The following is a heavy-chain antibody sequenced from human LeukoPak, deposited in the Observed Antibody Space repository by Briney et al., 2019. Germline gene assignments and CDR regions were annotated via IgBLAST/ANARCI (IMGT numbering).Heavy chain of an antibody. CDR2: ISAYNGNT. D-gene: IGHD4-17*01. J-gene: IGHJ6*02. V-gene: IGHV1-18*01. CDR3: ARNHDYGDPYYYYGMDV. CDR1: GYTFTSYG. Sequence: ASVKVSCKASGYTFTSYGISWVRQAPGQGLEWMGWISAYNGNTNYAQKLQGRVTMTTDTSTSTAYMELRSLRSDDTAVYYCARNHDYGDPYYYYGMDVWGQGTTVTVSS.